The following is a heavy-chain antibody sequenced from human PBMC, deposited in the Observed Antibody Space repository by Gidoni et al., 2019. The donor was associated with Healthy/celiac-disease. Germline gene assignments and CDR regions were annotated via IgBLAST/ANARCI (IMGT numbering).Heavy chain of an antibody. J-gene: IGHJ4*02. CDR3: ARGGGHGSGSYATNPDY. Sequence: EVQLVQSGAEVKKPGESLRISCKGSGYSFTSYWISWVRQMPGKGLEWMGRIDPSDSYTNYSPSFQGHVTISADKSISTAYLQWSSLKASDTAMYYCARGGGHGSGSYATNPDYWGQGTLVTVSS. D-gene: IGHD3-10*01. CDR2: IDPSDSYT. CDR1: GYSFTSYW. V-gene: IGHV5-10-1*01.